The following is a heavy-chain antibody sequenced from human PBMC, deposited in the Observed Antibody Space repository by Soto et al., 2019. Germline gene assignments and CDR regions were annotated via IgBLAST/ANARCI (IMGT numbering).Heavy chain of an antibody. V-gene: IGHV3-74*01. CDR1: GFTFSSYW. CDR3: PREGGMDTDNRPFDP. J-gene: IGHJ5*02. D-gene: IGHD5-18*01. Sequence: GGSLRLSCAASGFTFSSYWMHWVRQAPGKGLVWVSRINSDGSSTSYADSVKGRFTISRDNAKNTLYLQMNSLRAEDTAVYYCPREGGMDTDNRPFDPWGQGTLVTSPQ. CDR2: INSDGSST.